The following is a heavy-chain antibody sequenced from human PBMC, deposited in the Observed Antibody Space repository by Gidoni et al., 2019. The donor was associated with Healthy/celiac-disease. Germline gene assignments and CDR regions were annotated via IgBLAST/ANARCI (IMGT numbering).Heavy chain of an antibody. Sequence: QVQLQESGPGLVKPSETLSLTCTVSGGSISSYYWSWIRQPAGKGLEWIGRIYTSGITTYNPSLKSRVTMSVDTSKNQCSLKLSSVTAADTAVYYCAREYTSGYDYVEGGGDWFDPWGQGTLVTVSS. CDR3: AREYTSGYDYVEGGGDWFDP. CDR1: GGSISSYY. J-gene: IGHJ5*02. V-gene: IGHV4-4*07. CDR2: IYTSGIT. D-gene: IGHD5-12*01.